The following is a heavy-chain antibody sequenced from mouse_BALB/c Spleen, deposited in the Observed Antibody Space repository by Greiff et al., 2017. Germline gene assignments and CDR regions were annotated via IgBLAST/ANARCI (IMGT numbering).Heavy chain of an antibody. CDR1: GFTFSSFG. D-gene: IGHD2-10*01. CDR3: ARSYYGADY. CDR2: ISSGSSTI. V-gene: IGHV5-17*02. J-gene: IGHJ2*01. Sequence: EVNLVESGGGLVQPGGSRKLSCAASGFTFSSFGMHWVRQAPEKGLEWVAYISSGSSTIYYADTVKGRFTISRDNPKNTLFLQMTSLRSEDTAMYYCARSYYGADYWGQGTTLTVAS.